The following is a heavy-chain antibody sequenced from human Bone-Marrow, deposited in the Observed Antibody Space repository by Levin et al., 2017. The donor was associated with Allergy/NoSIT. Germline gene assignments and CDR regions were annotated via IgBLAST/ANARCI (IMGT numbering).Heavy chain of an antibody. CDR1: GDSVSNTNAA. CDR3: ARDEWIQLWTFDY. Sequence: PSQTLSLTCAISGDSVSNTNAAWNWIRQSPSRGLEWLGRTYFRSKWYSDYAVSLKSRISISADTSKNQISLQLNSVTPEDTAVYFCARDEWIQLWTFDYWGQGTLVTVSS. D-gene: IGHD5-18*01. V-gene: IGHV6-1*01. J-gene: IGHJ4*02. CDR2: TYFRSKWYS.